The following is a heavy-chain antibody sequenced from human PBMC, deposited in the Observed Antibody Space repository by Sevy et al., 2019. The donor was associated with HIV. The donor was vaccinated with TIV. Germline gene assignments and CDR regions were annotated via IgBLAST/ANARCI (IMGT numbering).Heavy chain of an antibody. J-gene: IGHJ4*02. CDR2: ISASGGST. V-gene: IGHV3-23*01. CDR1: GFTFSSYW. Sequence: GGSLRLSCAASGFTFSSYWMSWVRQAPGKGLEWVSTISASGGSTYYADSVKGRFTISRDNSKNTLYLQMNSLRAEDTAVYSCAREEITGFDYWGRGTLVTVSS. D-gene: IGHD3-16*01. CDR3: AREEITGFDY.